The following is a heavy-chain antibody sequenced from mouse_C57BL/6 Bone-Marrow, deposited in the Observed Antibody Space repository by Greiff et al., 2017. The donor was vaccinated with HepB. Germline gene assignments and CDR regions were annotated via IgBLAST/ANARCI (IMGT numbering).Heavy chain of an antibody. V-gene: IGHV3-6*01. CDR2: ISYDGSN. Sequence: EVKLMESGPGLVKPSQSLSLTCSVTGYSITSGYYWNWIRQFPGNKLEWMGYISYDGSNNYNPSLKNRTSITRDTSKNQFFLKLNSVTTEDTATYYCARGDYYDYAFDYWGQGTTLTVSS. D-gene: IGHD2-4*01. CDR1: GYSITSGYY. J-gene: IGHJ2*01. CDR3: ARGDYYDYAFDY.